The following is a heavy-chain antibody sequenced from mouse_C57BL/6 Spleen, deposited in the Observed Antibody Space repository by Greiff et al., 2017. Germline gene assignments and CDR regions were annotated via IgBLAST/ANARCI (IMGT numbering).Heavy chain of an antibody. V-gene: IGHV5-16*01. CDR3: ARERGSSGYFDV. Sequence: EVKLVESEGGLVQPGSSMKLSCTASGFTFSDYYMAWVRQVPEKGLEWVANINYDGSSTYYLDSLKSRFIISRDNAKNILYLQMSSLKSEDTATYYCARERGSSGYFDVWGTGTTVTVSS. CDR2: INYDGSST. D-gene: IGHD1-1*01. J-gene: IGHJ1*03. CDR1: GFTFSDYY.